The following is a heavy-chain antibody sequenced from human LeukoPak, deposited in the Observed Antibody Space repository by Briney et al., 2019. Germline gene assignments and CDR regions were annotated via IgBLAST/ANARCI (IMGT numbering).Heavy chain of an antibody. Sequence: KISCKASGGTFSSYAISWVRQAPGQGLEWVGRIIPILGIANYAQKFQGRVTITADKSTSTAYMELSSLRSEDTAVYYCASVLSGIAVAGSFDPWGQGTLVTVSS. D-gene: IGHD6-19*01. CDR3: ASVLSGIAVAGSFDP. CDR2: IIPILGIA. CDR1: GGTFSSYA. J-gene: IGHJ5*02. V-gene: IGHV1-69*04.